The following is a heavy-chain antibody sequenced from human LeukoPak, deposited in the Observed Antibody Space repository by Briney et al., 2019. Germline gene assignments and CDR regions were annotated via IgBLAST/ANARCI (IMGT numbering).Heavy chain of an antibody. Sequence: PGGSLTLSCAASGFTFSGSAMHWVRQASGKGLEWVGRIRRKTNSYATAYAASVKGRFTISRDDSKNTAYLQMNSLKTEDTAMYYCTTHQADDFWSGRGDDAFDIWGQATMVTVSS. D-gene: IGHD3-3*01. J-gene: IGHJ3*02. CDR1: GFTFSGSA. CDR3: TTHQADDFWSGRGDDAFDI. V-gene: IGHV3-73*01. CDR2: IRRKTNSYAT.